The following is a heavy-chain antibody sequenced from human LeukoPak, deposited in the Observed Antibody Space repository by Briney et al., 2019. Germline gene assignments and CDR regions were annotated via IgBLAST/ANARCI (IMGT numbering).Heavy chain of an antibody. Sequence: GGSLRLSCAASGLTFRSHWMNWVRQAPGKGLEWVAFIRYDGSNKYYADSVKGRFTISRDNSKNTLYLQMNSLRAEDTAVYYCAKDQMEQQLVLDYWGQGTLVTVSS. J-gene: IGHJ4*02. D-gene: IGHD6-13*01. CDR2: IRYDGSNK. V-gene: IGHV3-30*02. CDR3: AKDQMEQQLVLDY. CDR1: GLTFRSHW.